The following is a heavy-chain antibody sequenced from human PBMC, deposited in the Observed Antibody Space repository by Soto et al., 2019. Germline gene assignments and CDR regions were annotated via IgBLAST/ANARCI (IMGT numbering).Heavy chain of an antibody. J-gene: IGHJ6*02. V-gene: IGHV3-48*02. CDR1: GFIFSDYT. CDR3: ARDHGGSTWFVGVYYFCGMDV. D-gene: IGHD6-13*01. Sequence: EVQLVESGGDLVQPGGSLRLSCAASGFIFSDYTMTWVRQAPGRGLEFVSHISSSGGAIFYAESVKGRFTVSRDNAKNSLSLKMHSLRDDDTAVYFCARDHGGSTWFVGVYYFCGMDVWGQGAAVTVSS. CDR2: ISSSGGAI.